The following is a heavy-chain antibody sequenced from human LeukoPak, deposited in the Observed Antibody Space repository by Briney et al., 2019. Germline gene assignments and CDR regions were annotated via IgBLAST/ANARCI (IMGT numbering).Heavy chain of an antibody. J-gene: IGHJ4*02. V-gene: IGHV4-59*11. CDR1: GGSLSSHY. CDR2: IYSTGTT. Sequence: SETLSLTCTVSGGSLSSHYWSWIRQPPGKGLELIGHIYSTGTTYYGPSLNSRVTISLDTSRNQFSLKLTSVTAADTAVYYCARFSSDCSTASCYLTYWGQGTLVTVSS. CDR3: ARFSSDCSTASCYLTY. D-gene: IGHD2-2*01.